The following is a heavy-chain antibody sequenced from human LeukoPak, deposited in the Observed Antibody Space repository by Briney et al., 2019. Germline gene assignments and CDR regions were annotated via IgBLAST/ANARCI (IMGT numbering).Heavy chain of an antibody. Sequence: SETLSLTCTVSGGSFSSYYWSWIRQPPGKRLEWIGYIYYSGSSNYNPSLKSRVTMSVDTSKNQFSLKLSSVTAADTAVYYCARVMYGDYGSDAFDIWGQGTMVTVSS. J-gene: IGHJ3*02. CDR1: GGSFSSYY. D-gene: IGHD4-17*01. CDR3: ARVMYGDYGSDAFDI. CDR2: IYYSGSS. V-gene: IGHV4-59*01.